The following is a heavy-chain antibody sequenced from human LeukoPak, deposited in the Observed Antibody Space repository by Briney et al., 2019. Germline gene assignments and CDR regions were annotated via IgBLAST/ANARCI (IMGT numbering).Heavy chain of an antibody. J-gene: IGHJ3*02. CDR1: GGSISSYY. Sequence: SETLPLTCTVSGGSISSYYWSWIRQPPGKGLEWIGYIYYSGSTNYNPSLKSRVTISVDTSKNQFSLKLSSVTAADTAVYYCARDRPYCSSTSCLNDAFDIWGQGTMVTVSS. CDR2: IYYSGST. V-gene: IGHV4-59*01. CDR3: ARDRPYCSSTSCLNDAFDI. D-gene: IGHD2-2*01.